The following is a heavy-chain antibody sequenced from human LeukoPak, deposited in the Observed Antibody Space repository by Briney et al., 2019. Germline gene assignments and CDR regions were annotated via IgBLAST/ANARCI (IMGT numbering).Heavy chain of an antibody. D-gene: IGHD4/OR15-4a*01. V-gene: IGHV1-58*02. Sequence: ASVKVSCKASGFTFTSSAMQWVQQARGQRLEWIGWIVVGSGNTNYAQKFQERVTTTRDMSTSTAYMELSSLRSEDTAVYYCAAIPYYDYGGIYYFDYWGQGTLVTVSS. J-gene: IGHJ4*02. CDR3: AAIPYYDYGGIYYFDY. CDR2: IVVGSGNT. CDR1: GFTFTSSA.